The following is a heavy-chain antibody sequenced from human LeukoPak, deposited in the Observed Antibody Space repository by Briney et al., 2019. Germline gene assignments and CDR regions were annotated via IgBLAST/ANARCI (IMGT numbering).Heavy chain of an antibody. CDR1: GFTFSNYW. D-gene: IGHD2-21*01. V-gene: IGHV3-7*01. Sequence: GGALRLSCTASGFTFSNYWMSWVRQAPGKGLEWVANINEDGSAQYYVGSVRGRFTISRDNAKNSLYLQMHSLRVEDTAVYYCASDSFSISAQSTVNFGYWGQGILVTVSS. CDR3: ASDSFSISAQSTVNFGY. CDR2: INEDGSAQ. J-gene: IGHJ4*02.